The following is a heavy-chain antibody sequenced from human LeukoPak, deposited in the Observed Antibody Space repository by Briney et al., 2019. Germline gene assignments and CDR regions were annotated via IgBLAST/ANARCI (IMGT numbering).Heavy chain of an antibody. CDR2: IYYSGST. CDR3: ARRIVVVSTFDY. V-gene: IGHV4-39*01. J-gene: IGHJ4*02. Sequence: SETLSLTCTVSGGSVSSGSYYWGWIRQPPGKGLEWIGSIYYSGSTYYNPSLKSRVTISVDTSKNQFSLKLSSVTAADTAVYYCARRIVVVSTFDYWGQGTLVTVSS. D-gene: IGHD3-22*01. CDR1: GGSVSSGSYY.